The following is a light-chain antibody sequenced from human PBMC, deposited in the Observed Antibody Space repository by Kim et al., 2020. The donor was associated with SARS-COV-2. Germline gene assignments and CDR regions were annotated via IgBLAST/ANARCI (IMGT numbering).Light chain of an antibody. V-gene: IGLV1-47*01. CDR3: AAWDDSLSGHVV. CDR1: SSNIGSKY. Sequence: ELTQPPSASGTPGQRVTISCSGSSSNIGSKYVSWYQQLPGTAPKLLLHRNNQRPSGVPDRFSGSKSGTSASLTISGLRSEDEADYYCAAWDDSLSGHVVFGGGTQLTVL. CDR2: RNN. J-gene: IGLJ2*01.